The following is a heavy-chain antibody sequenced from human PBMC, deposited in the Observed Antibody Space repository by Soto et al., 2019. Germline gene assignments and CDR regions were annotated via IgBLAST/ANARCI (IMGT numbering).Heavy chain of an antibody. J-gene: IGHJ5*02. CDR3: VKESISNPYNWFDP. CDR1: GFTFSRYW. V-gene: IGHV3-64D*08. D-gene: IGHD6-6*01. CDR2: ISSNGGKT. Sequence: PGGSLRLSCAASGFTFSRYWMTWVRQAPGKGLEYVSAISSNGGKTYYADSVKGRFTISRDNSKNTLYLQMSSLRAEDTAVYYCVKESISNPYNWFDPWGQGTLVTVSS.